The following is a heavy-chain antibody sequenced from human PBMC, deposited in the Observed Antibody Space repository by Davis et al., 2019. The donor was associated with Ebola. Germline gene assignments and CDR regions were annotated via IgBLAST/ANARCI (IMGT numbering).Heavy chain of an antibody. CDR3: ARDSSSDSFDY. Sequence: AASVKVSCKASGYTFTGYYMHWVRQAPGQGLEWMGRINPKSGGTNYAQKFQGRVTMTRDTSISTAYMELSRLRSDDTAVYYCARDSSSDSFDYWGQGTLVTVSS. D-gene: IGHD6-6*01. CDR1: GYTFTGYY. J-gene: IGHJ4*02. CDR2: INPKSGGT. V-gene: IGHV1-2*06.